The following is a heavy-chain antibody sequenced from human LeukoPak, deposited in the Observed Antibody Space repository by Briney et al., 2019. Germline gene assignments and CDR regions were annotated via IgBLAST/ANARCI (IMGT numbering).Heavy chain of an antibody. CDR3: ANNDYSNYGSDY. V-gene: IGHV4-34*01. D-gene: IGHD4-11*01. J-gene: IGHJ4*02. CDR1: GGSFSGYY. CDR2: INHSGST. Sequence: SETLSLTCAVYGGSFSGYYWSWIRQPPGKGLEWIGEINHSGSTNHNPSLKSRVTISVDTSKNQFSLKLSSVTAADTAVYYCANNDYSNYGSDYWGQGTLVTVSS.